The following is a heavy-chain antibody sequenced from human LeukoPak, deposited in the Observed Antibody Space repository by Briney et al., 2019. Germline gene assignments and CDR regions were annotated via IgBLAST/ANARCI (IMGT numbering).Heavy chain of an antibody. CDR1: GFTFSRYW. CDR3: AKDLTLMGIAAAGIIVFDAFDI. V-gene: IGHV3-7*01. J-gene: IGHJ3*02. CDR2: INQDGSEK. D-gene: IGHD6-13*01. Sequence: GGSLRLSCAASGFTFSRYWMSWVRQAPGKGLEWVANINQDGSEKYYVDSVKGRFTISRDNAKNSVYLQMNRLRAEDTAVYYCAKDLTLMGIAAAGIIVFDAFDIWGQGTMVTVSS.